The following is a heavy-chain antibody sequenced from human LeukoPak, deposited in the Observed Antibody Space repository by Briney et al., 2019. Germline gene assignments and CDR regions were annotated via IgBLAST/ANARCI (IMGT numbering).Heavy chain of an antibody. CDR3: AKGQRYNWDDDAVDM. D-gene: IGHD1-20*01. Sequence: GGSLRLSCAASGFTFSSYGMSWVRQAPGKGLEWVSRIITSSDRTYYAGSVKGRFTISRDNSKNPLYLQMNSLRAEDTVIYYCAKGQRYNWDDDAVDMWGQGTMVIVSS. CDR2: IITSSDRT. CDR1: GFTFSSYG. V-gene: IGHV3-23*01. J-gene: IGHJ3*02.